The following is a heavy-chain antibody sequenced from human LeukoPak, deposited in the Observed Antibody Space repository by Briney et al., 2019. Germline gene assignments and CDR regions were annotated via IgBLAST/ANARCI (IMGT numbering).Heavy chain of an antibody. Sequence: ASVKVSCKASGYTFTGYYMHWVRQAPGQGLEWMGWINPNGGGTNYAQKLQGRVTMTTDTSTSTAYMELRSLRSDDTAGYYCARRLLTGYYNFDYWGQGTLVTVSS. D-gene: IGHD3-9*01. J-gene: IGHJ4*02. V-gene: IGHV1-2*02. CDR1: GYTFTGYY. CDR3: ARRLLTGYYNFDY. CDR2: INPNGGGT.